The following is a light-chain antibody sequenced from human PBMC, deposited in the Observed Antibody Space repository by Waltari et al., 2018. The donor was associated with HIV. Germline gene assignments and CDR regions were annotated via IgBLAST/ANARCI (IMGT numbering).Light chain of an antibody. Sequence: EIVMTQSPATWSVRPGERATLSCRASQSVSSNLAWYQQKPGQAPRLLVFGASTRATGIPARFSGSGSGTEFTLTISSLQSEDFAVYYCQQYNNWPPEITFGPGTKVDIK. CDR2: GAS. CDR1: QSVSSN. CDR3: QQYNNWPPEIT. J-gene: IGKJ3*01. V-gene: IGKV3-15*01.